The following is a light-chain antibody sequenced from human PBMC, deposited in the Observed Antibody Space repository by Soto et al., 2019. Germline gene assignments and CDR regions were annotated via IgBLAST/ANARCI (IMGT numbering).Light chain of an antibody. V-gene: IGKV4-1*01. J-gene: IGKJ2*01. CDR1: QSVLYSSNNKNY. CDR3: QQYYNIPYT. Sequence: DIVMTQSPDSLAVSLGERATINCKSSQSVLYSSNNKNYLAWYQQKPGQPPKLLIYWASTRESGVPDRFSGSGSGTDFTLTISSLQAEDVAFYYCQQYYNIPYTFGHGTKLEIK. CDR2: WAS.